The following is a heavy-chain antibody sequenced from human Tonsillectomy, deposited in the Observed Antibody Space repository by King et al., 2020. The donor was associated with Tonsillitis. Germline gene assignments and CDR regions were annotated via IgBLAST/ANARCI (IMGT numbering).Heavy chain of an antibody. CDR3: AGAHVGTTGGGYFDY. Sequence: VQLVESGGGLVQPGGSLRLSCAASGFTFSYYWMSWVRQAPGKGLEWLANINQDGSENFYVDSLKGRFTISRDNAKNSLYIQMNSLRAEDTAVYYCAGAHVGTTGGGYFDYWGQGTLVTVSS. V-gene: IGHV3-7*01. J-gene: IGHJ4*02. CDR1: GFTFSYYW. CDR2: INQDGSEN. D-gene: IGHD1-26*01.